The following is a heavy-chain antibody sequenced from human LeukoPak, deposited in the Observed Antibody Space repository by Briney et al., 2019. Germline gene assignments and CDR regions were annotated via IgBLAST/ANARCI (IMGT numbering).Heavy chain of an antibody. D-gene: IGHD6-13*01. CDR2: IWYDGSNK. Sequence: GGSLRLSCAASGFTFSSYGMHWVRQAPGKGLEWVAVIWYDGSNKYYSDSVKCRFTISRDNSKNTLYLQMNSLRAEDTAVYYCARDSGYSSSWYYYYYYMDVWGKGTTVTVSS. CDR3: ARDSGYSSSWYYYYYYMDV. CDR1: GFTFSSYG. V-gene: IGHV3-33*01. J-gene: IGHJ6*03.